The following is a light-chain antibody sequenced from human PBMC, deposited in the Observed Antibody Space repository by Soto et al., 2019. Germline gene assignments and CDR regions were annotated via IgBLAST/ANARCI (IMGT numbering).Light chain of an antibody. CDR2: GAS. CDR3: QQYNNWPRGT. V-gene: IGKV3-15*01. J-gene: IGKJ1*01. CDR1: QSVSNN. Sequence: IVMTQSPASLSVSPGEGATLSCRASQSVSNNLAWYQQKPGQAPRLLIYGASTRATGIPARFSGSGSGTDFTLTISSLQSEDLAVYYCQQYNNWPRGTLGQGTKVEIK.